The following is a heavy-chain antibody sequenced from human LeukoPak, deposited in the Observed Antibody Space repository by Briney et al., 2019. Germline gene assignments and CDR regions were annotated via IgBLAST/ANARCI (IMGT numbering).Heavy chain of an antibody. J-gene: IGHJ4*02. Sequence: KPSETLSLTCAVYGGSFSGYYWSWIRQPPGKGLEWIGEINHSGSTNYNPSLKSRVTISVDTSKNQFSLKLSSVTAADTAVYYCARGHRITIFGVVSPSAHPFDYWGQGTLVTVSS. CDR3: ARGHRITIFGVVSPSAHPFDY. CDR2: INHSGST. D-gene: IGHD3-3*01. CDR1: GGSFSGYY. V-gene: IGHV4-34*01.